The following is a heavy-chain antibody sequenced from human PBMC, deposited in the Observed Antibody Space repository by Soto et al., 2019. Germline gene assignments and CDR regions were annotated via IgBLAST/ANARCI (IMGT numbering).Heavy chain of an antibody. Sequence: QVQLVQSGDEVRKPGSSVKVSCKASGYIFVNYGIAWVRQAPGQGLEWMGWIRPYSGNTHYASKVQGRLTMTTDTSTSTAYMDLVCLTSDDTAVYYCAMVDNYVTPTPQDVWGQGTTVTVSS. CDR1: GYIFVNYG. J-gene: IGHJ6*01. D-gene: IGHD4-4*01. V-gene: IGHV1-18*01. CDR3: AMVDNYVTPTPQDV. CDR2: IRPYSGNT.